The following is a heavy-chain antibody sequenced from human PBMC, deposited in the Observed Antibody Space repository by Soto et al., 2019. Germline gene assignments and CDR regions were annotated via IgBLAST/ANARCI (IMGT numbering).Heavy chain of an antibody. CDR3: ASGYSYGSTRDYYGMDV. J-gene: IGHJ6*02. Sequence: GASVKVSCKASGGTFSSYAISWVRQAPGQGLEWMGGIIPIFGTANYAQKFQGRVTITADESTSTAYMELSSLRSEDTAVYYCASGYSYGSTRDYYGMDVWGQGTTVTVSS. CDR1: GGTFSSYA. CDR2: IIPIFGTA. D-gene: IGHD5-18*01. V-gene: IGHV1-69*13.